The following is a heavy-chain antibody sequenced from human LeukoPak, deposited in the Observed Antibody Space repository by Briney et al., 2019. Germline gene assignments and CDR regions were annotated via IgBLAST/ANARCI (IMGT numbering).Heavy chain of an antibody. Sequence: GGSLRLSCAASGFTFDDYTMHWVRQAPGKGLEWVSLISWDGGSTYYADSVKGRFTISRDNSKNSLYLQMNSLRTEDTALYYCAKVVWAAAGSRRVDYGMDVWGQGTTVTVSS. V-gene: IGHV3-43*01. J-gene: IGHJ6*02. CDR2: ISWDGGST. CDR1: GFTFDDYT. D-gene: IGHD6-13*01. CDR3: AKVVWAAAGSRRVDYGMDV.